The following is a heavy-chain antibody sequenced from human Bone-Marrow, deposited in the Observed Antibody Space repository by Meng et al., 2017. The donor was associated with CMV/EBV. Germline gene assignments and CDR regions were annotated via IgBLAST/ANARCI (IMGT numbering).Heavy chain of an antibody. CDR1: AERFTSYW. V-gene: IGHV5-10-1*01. CDR2: IDPSDSYT. D-gene: IGHD3-22*01. Sequence: SAERFTSYWISWVRQMPGKGLEWMGRIDPSDSYTNYSPSFQGHVTISADKSISTAYLQWSSLKASDTAMYYCARRYYYDSSGYVYFDYWGQGTLVTVSS. CDR3: ARRYYYDSSGYVYFDY. J-gene: IGHJ4*02.